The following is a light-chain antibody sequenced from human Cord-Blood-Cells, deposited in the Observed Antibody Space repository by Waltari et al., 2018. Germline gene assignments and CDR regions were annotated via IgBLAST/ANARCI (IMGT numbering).Light chain of an antibody. V-gene: IGLV3-21*04. CDR3: QVWDSSSDHVV. Sequence: SVLTQPLSVCVAPGKTTRTTRGGNDIGSDSVHWYQHKPGQAPVLVIYYDSDRPSGIPDRFSGSNSGNTATLTISRVEAADEAVYYGQVWDSSSDHVVFGGGTKLTVL. CDR1: DIGSDS. CDR2: YDS. J-gene: IGLJ2*01.